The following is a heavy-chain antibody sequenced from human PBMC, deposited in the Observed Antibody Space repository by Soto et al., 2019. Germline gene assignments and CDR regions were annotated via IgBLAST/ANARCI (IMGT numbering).Heavy chain of an antibody. J-gene: IGHJ6*02. CDR2: IDPSDSYT. V-gene: IGHV5-10-1*01. D-gene: IGHD2-8*01. CDR3: ASGDNGYYYYGMEV. Sequence: GESLKISCKGSGYSFTSYWISWVRQMPGKGLEWMGRIDPSDSYTNYSPSFQGHVTISADKSISTAYLQWSSLKASDTAMYYCASGDNGYYYYGMEVWGQLTRVAVSS. CDR1: GYSFTSYW.